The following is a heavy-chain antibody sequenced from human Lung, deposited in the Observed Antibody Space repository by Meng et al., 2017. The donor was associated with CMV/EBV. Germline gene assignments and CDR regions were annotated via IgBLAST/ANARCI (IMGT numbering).Heavy chain of an antibody. CDR3: ARAGAFPQYFDY. V-gene: IGHV3-53*01. CDR1: GFTVSSNY. D-gene: IGHD3-16*01. J-gene: IGHJ4*02. CDR2: IYGGTGT. Sequence: GESLKISCAVSGFTVSSNYMNWVRQAPGKGLEWVSIIYGGTGTYYADSVKGRFSISRDNSKNTVYLQMDSLSPEDTAVYYCARAGAFPQYFDYWGQVALVTVDS.